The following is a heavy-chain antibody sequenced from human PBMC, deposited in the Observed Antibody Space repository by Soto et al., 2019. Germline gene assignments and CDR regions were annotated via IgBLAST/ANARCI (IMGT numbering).Heavy chain of an antibody. V-gene: IGHV5-10-1*01. CDR1: GYSFTTYW. D-gene: IGHD3-16*01. J-gene: IGHJ3*02. Sequence: EVQLVQSGAEVKKPGESLRISCKGSGYSFTTYWITWVRQMPGKGLEWMGRIDPSDSYTNYSPSFQGHVTISADKSISTVYLQWSSLKASDTAMYYCARHVTYLDAFDIWGQGTMVTVSS. CDR2: IDPSDSYT. CDR3: ARHVTYLDAFDI.